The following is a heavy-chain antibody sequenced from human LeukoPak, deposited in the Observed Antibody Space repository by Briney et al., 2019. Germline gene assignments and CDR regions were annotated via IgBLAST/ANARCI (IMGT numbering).Heavy chain of an antibody. V-gene: IGHV3-7*01. CDR1: GFTFSTYW. CDR2: IKKDGSET. J-gene: IGHJ3*02. D-gene: IGHD3-22*01. Sequence: PGGSLRLSCAASGFTFSTYWMNWVRQAPGKGLEWVASIKKDGSETYYVDSVKGRFTISRDNSKNALYLQMGSLRAEDMAVYYCAREGNYYDSNGAFDIWGQGTMVTVSS. CDR3: AREGNYYDSNGAFDI.